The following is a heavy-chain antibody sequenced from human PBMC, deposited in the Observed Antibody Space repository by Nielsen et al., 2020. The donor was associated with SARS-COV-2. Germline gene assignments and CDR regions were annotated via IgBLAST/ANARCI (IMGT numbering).Heavy chain of an antibody. CDR1: GGSISSSSYY. D-gene: IGHD6-19*01. V-gene: IGHV4-39*01. CDR3: AITYSGWPYNGFDP. CDR2: IYYSGST. J-gene: IGHJ5*02. Sequence: SATLSLTCTVSGGSISSSSYYWGWIRQPPGKGLEWIGSIYYSGSTYYNPSLKSRVTISVDTSKNQFSLKLSSVTAADTAVYYCAITYSGWPYNGFDPWGQGTLVTVSS.